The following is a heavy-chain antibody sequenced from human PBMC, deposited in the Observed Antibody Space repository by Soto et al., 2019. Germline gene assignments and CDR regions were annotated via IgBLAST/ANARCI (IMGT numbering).Heavy chain of an antibody. CDR3: ASFDYYDPDKDTFDI. V-gene: IGHV1-69*12. CDR2: IIPFVGTA. D-gene: IGHD3-22*01. CDR1: GGTFNTYA. Sequence: QVQLVQSGAEVKKPGSSVKVSCKASGGTFNTYAITWVRQAPGQGLEWMGGIIPFVGTANYAQKFQDRVAITVDEYRSTAYMEMSSLRSEDTAVYYCASFDYYDPDKDTFDIWGQGTMVTVSS. J-gene: IGHJ3*02.